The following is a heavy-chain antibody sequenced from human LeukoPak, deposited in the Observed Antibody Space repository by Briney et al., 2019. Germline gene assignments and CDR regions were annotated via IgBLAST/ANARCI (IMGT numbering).Heavy chain of an antibody. CDR2: IYYSGST. V-gene: IGHV4-59*01. Sequence: SETLSLTCTVSGGSISSYYWSWIRQPPGKGLEWIGYIYYSGSTNYNPSLKSRVTIAVDTSKNQFSLKLSSVTAADTAVYYCARGVRGGLDYWGQGTLVTVSS. CDR3: ARGVRGGLDY. CDR1: GGSISSYY. J-gene: IGHJ4*02. D-gene: IGHD3-16*01.